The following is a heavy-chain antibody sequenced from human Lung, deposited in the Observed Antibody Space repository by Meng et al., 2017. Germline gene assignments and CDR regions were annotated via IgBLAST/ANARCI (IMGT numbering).Heavy chain of an antibody. CDR1: GFSFTDAW. J-gene: IGHJ4*02. D-gene: IGHD6-13*01. CDR2: IKSNSDGGTT. CDR3: ATGAAAADH. Sequence: GQRGESGGGLVQPGGSLRLSCVASGFSFTDAWMSWVRQAPGKGLEWVGRIKSNSDGGTTDYAAPVKGRFTISRDDSKNTLYLQMNSLITEDTAVYFCATGAAAADHWGQGTLVTVSS. V-gene: IGHV3-15*01.